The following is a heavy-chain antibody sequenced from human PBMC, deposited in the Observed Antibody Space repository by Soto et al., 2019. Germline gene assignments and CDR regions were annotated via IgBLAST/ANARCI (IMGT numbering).Heavy chain of an antibody. CDR3: AKEYAATTLPDY. D-gene: IGHD1-1*01. CDR1: GFTFSSYV. J-gene: IGHJ4*02. CDR2: ISHDGSDT. V-gene: IGHV3-30*18. Sequence: QVQLVESGGGVVQPGRSLSLSCADSGFTFSSYVMHWVRQAPGKGLEWVAIISHDGSDTFYADSVKGRFTISRDNSKNTLYLRMNSLRADDTALYYCAKEYAATTLPDYWGQGTLVTVSS.